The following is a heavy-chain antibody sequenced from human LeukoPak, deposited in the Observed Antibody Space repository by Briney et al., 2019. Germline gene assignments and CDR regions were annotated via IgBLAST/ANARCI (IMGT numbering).Heavy chain of an antibody. CDR1: GGSISSSSYY. CDR2: IYHSGST. CDR3: ARGRSGAGGRAFDI. V-gene: IGHV4-39*07. Sequence: PSETLSLTCTVSGGSISSSSYYWGWIRQPPGKGLEWIGEIYHSGSTNYNPSLKSRVTISVDKSKNQFSLKLSSVTAADTAVYYCARGRSGAGGRAFDIWGQGTMVTVSS. J-gene: IGHJ3*02. D-gene: IGHD2-15*01.